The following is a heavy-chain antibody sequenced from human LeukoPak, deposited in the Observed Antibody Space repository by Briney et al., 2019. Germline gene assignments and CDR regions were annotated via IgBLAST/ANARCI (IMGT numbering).Heavy chain of an antibody. CDR3: ASGQGGPVPFDY. D-gene: IGHD2-2*01. J-gene: IGHJ4*02. CDR1: GFTFSSYS. Sequence: PGGSLRLSCAASGFTFSSYSMNWVRQAPGKGLEWVSSISSSSSYIYYADSVKGRFTISRDNAKNSLYLQMNSLRAEDTAVYYCASGQGGPVPFDYWGQGTLVTVSS. CDR2: ISSSSSYI. V-gene: IGHV3-21*01.